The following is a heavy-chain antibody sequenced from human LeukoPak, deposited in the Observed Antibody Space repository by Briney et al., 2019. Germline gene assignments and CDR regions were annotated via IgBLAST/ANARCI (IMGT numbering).Heavy chain of an antibody. D-gene: IGHD3-22*01. CDR1: GYTFTSYY. V-gene: IGHV1-46*01. J-gene: IGHJ4*02. CDR3: ARERIDSSGYYSPQDY. CDR2: INPSGGST. Sequence: ASVNVSCKASGYTFTSYYMHWVRQAPGQGLEWMGIINPSGGSTSYAQKFQGRVNMTRDTSTSTVYMELSRLRSEDTAVYYCARERIDSSGYYSPQDYWGQGTLVTVSS.